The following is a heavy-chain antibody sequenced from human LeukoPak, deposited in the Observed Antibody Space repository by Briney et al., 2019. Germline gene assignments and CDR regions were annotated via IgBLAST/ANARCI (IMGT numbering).Heavy chain of an antibody. CDR3: ARGGDFWSGYFRRNYYYYYMDV. CDR2: INHRGST. J-gene: IGHJ6*03. V-gene: IGHV4-34*01. Sequence: SETLSLTCAVYGGSFSVYYSSWISHPPGRGLGWIGEINHRGSTNYNPSLKSRVTISVDTSKNQFSLKLSSVTAADTAVYYCARGGDFWSGYFRRNYYYYYMDVWGKGTTVTVSS. D-gene: IGHD3-3*01. CDR1: GGSFSVYY.